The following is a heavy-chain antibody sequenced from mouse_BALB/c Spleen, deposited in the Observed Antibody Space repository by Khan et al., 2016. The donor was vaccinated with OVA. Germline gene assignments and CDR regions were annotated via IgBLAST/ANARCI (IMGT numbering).Heavy chain of an antibody. CDR1: GYTFTTYW. CDR3: ARGRVYGIFAY. CDR2: IDPSTGYT. Sequence: QVQLQQSGAELAKPGASVKMSCKASGYTFTTYWMHWVKQSPGQGLEWIGYIDPSTGYTEYNQKFKDKATLTTDKSSSTAYMQLRSLTSEDSAVYDCARGRVYGIFAYWGQGTLVTVSA. V-gene: IGHV1-7*01. J-gene: IGHJ3*01. D-gene: IGHD2-1*01.